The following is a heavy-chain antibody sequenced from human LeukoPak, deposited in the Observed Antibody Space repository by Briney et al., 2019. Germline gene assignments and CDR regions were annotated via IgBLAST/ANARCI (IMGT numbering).Heavy chain of an antibody. V-gene: IGHV3-23*01. D-gene: IGHD3-3*01. CDR3: AKDFMRSGYYQPFDY. CDR2: ISGSGGST. CDR1: GFTFSSYA. Sequence: PGGSLRLSCAASGFTFSSYAMSWVRQAPGKGLEWVSAISGSGGSTYYADSVKGRFTISRDNSKNTLYLQMNSQRAEDTAVYYCAKDFMRSGYYQPFDYWGQGTLVTVSS. J-gene: IGHJ4*02.